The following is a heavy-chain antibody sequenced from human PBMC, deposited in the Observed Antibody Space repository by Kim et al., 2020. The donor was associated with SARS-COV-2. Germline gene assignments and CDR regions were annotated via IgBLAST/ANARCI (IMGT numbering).Heavy chain of an antibody. CDR2: IYYSGST. CDR3: ARVLLDYGSGSYPLQYFDY. J-gene: IGHJ4*02. V-gene: IGHV4-59*01. D-gene: IGHD3-10*01. Sequence: SETLSLTCTVSGGSISSYYWSWIRQPPGKGLEWIGYIYYSGSTNYNPSLKSRVTISVDTSKNQFSLKLSSVTAADTAGYYCARVLLDYGSGSYPLQYFDYWGQGTLVTVSS. CDR1: GGSISSYY.